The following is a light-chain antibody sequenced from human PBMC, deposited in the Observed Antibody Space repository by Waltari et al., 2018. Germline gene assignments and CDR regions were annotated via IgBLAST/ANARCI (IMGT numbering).Light chain of an antibody. J-gene: IGLJ2*01. Sequence: SSELTQGPAVSVALGQTVRITCQGDSLRSYYASWYQQKPGQAPVLVIYGKNNRPSGIPDRFSGSSSGNTASLTITGAQAEDEADYYCNSRDSSGNHLDVVFGGGTKLTVL. CDR3: NSRDSSGNHLDVV. V-gene: IGLV3-19*01. CDR2: GKN. CDR1: SLRSYY.